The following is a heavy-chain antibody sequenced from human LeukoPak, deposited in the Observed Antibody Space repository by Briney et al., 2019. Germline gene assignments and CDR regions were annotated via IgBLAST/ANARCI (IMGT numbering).Heavy chain of an antibody. CDR2: IYYSGST. CDR1: GGSISSYY. CDR3: ARGGVTTTFDY. Sequence: SETLSLTCTVSGGSISSYYWSWIRQPPGKGLEWIGYIYYSGSTNYNPSLKSRVTISVDTSKNQFSLKLSSVTAADTAVYYCARGGVTTTFDYWGQGTLVTVSS. V-gene: IGHV4-59*01. J-gene: IGHJ4*02. D-gene: IGHD4-17*01.